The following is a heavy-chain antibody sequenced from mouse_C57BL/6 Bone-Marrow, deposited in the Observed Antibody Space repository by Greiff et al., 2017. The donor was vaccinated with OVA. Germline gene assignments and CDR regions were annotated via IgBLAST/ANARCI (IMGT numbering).Heavy chain of an antibody. D-gene: IGHD2-3*01. CDR3: ASYDGNYYAMDY. CDR1: GFSLTSYG. J-gene: IGHJ4*01. Sequence: VMLVESGPGLVQPSQCLSITCTVSGFSLTSYGVHWVRQSPGKGLEWLGVIWRGGSTDYNAAFISRLSISKANSKSQVFFKMNSLQADDTAIYYCASYDGNYYAMDYWGKGTSVTVSS. CDR2: IWRGGST. V-gene: IGHV2-2*01.